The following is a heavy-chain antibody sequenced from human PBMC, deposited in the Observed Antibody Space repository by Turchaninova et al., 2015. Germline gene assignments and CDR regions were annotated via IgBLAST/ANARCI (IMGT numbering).Heavy chain of an antibody. Sequence: QVQLVESGGDLVKPGGSLRLSCAASGFPFSDYYMAWIRQAPGKGLEGVSYLRGRLINMFHAASVKGRFTISRDNAKNSLYLQMNSPRAGDTAVYYCASVLPAADYWGQGTLVTVSS. D-gene: IGHD2-2*01. CDR2: LRGRLINM. J-gene: IGHJ4*02. CDR3: ASVLPAADY. CDR1: GFPFSDYY. V-gene: IGHV3-11*01.